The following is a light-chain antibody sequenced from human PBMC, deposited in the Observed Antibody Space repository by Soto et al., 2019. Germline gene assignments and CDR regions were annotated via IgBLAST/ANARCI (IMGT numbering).Light chain of an antibody. J-gene: IGLJ1*01. V-gene: IGLV2-8*01. CDR1: SEDIGKYAY. Sequence: SVLTQPPSASGSPGQTVTISCTATSEDIGKYAYLSLYQQPPGKAPKLMIYEVTKRPLVAPARRSGSSTRNTASLTVPPLQAEDEADYYCSSYAGSNNPNGFGGGTKGTVL. CDR2: EVT. CDR3: SSYAGSNNPNG.